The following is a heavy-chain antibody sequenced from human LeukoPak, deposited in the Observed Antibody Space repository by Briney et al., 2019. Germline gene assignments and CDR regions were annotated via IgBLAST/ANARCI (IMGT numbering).Heavy chain of an antibody. J-gene: IGHJ4*02. CDR2: ISGSGISA. CDR1: GLTFSNYA. D-gene: IGHD6-19*01. CDR3: AKYRSGWASFDY. Sequence: GGSLRLSCAASGLTFSNYAMSWVRQAPGKGLEWVSAISGSGISAYYADSVKGRFSISRGNSKNTVYLQMSSLRAEDTAVYYCAKYRSGWASFDYWGQGTLVTVSS. V-gene: IGHV3-23*01.